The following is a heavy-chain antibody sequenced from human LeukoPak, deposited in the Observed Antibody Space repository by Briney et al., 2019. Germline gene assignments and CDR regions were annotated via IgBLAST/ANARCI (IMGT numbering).Heavy chain of an antibody. CDR3: APHRGGLEDLTFDP. J-gene: IGHJ5*02. V-gene: IGHV5-10-1*01. Sequence: GESLKISCKGSGYSFTSYWISWVRQMPGEGLEWMGRIDPSDSYTNYSPSFQGHVTISADKSISTAYLQWSSLKASDTAMYYCAPHRGGLEDLTFDPWGQGTLVTVSS. CDR2: IDPSDSYT. CDR1: GYSFTSYW. D-gene: IGHD3-10*01.